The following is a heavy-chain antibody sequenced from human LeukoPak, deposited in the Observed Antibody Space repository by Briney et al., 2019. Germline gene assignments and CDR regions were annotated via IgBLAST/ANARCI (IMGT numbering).Heavy chain of an antibody. CDR1: GGTFSSYA. D-gene: IGHD2-2*02. CDR3: ARGRCSSTSCYTRPNYYYYMDV. V-gene: IGHV1-69*05. Sequence: SVKVSCKASGGTFSSYAISWVRQAPGQGLEWMGGIIPIFGTANYAQKFQGRVTITTDESTSTAYMELSSLRSEDTAVYHCARGRCSSTSCYTRPNYYYYMDVWGKGTTVTVSS. CDR2: IIPIFGTA. J-gene: IGHJ6*03.